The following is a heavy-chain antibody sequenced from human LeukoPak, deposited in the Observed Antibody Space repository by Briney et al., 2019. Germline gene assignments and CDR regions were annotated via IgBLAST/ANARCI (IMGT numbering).Heavy chain of an antibody. D-gene: IGHD6-19*01. CDR1: GYTFTSYG. Sequence: GASVKVSCKASGYTFTSYGISWVRQAPGQGLEWMGWVSAYNGNTNNAQKLQGRVTMTTDTSTSTAYMELRSLRSDDTAVYDCARDRAGPTDPFDPWGQGTRVTVSS. J-gene: IGHJ5*02. CDR2: VSAYNGNT. CDR3: ARDRAGPTDPFDP. V-gene: IGHV1-18*01.